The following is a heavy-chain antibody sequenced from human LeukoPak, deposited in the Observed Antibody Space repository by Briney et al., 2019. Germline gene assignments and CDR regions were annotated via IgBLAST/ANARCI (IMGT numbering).Heavy chain of an antibody. CDR1: GGSISSYY. Sequence: NPSETLSLTCTVSGGSISSYYWSWIRQPPGKGLEWIGYIYYSGSTNYNPSLKSRVTISVDTSKNQFSLKLSSVTAADTAVYYCARGRGPSGEGVGDAFDIWGQGTMVTVSS. CDR2: IYYSGST. CDR3: ARGRGPSGEGVGDAFDI. V-gene: IGHV4-59*12. J-gene: IGHJ3*02. D-gene: IGHD3-10*01.